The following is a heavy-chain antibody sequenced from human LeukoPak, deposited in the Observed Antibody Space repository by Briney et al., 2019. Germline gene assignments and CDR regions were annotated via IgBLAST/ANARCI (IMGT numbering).Heavy chain of an antibody. Sequence: ASVKVSCKASGYTFTAYYMNWLRQAPGQRPEWMGWISPNSGGTNYAEKFQGRVTMARDTSISTAYMELSGLRSDDTAVYYCARVLGGTTFGVDIWGQGTMVTVSS. CDR1: GYTFTAYY. CDR3: ARVLGGTTFGVDI. D-gene: IGHD1-7*01. CDR2: ISPNSGGT. J-gene: IGHJ3*02. V-gene: IGHV1-2*02.